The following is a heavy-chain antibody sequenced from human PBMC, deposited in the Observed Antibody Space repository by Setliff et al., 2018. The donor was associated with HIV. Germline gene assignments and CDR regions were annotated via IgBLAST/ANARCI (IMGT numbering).Heavy chain of an antibody. CDR2: INTGNGNT. V-gene: IGHV1-3*04. CDR1: GYTFSQYP. CDR3: ARDSFGGEFTYYYYGMDV. Sequence: ASVKVSCKASGYTFSQYPIHWVRQAPGQRPEWMGWINTGNGNTKYSQKFQGRVTITRDTSASTAYMELSSLRSEDTAVYYCARDSFGGEFTYYYYGMDVWGQGTTVTVSS. D-gene: IGHD3-10*01. J-gene: IGHJ6*02.